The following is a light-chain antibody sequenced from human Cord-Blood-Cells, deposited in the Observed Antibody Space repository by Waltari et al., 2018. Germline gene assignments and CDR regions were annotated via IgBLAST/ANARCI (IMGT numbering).Light chain of an antibody. V-gene: IGKV2-28*01. CDR2: LGS. J-gene: IGKJ2*01. CDR3: QQRSNWPPMYT. Sequence: DIAMTQSPLSLPVTPGEPASIPCRSRQSLLHSNGYNYLDWYLQKPGQSPQLLIYLGSNRASGVPDRFSGSGSGTDFTLKISRVEAEDVGVYYCQQRSNWPPMYTFGQGTKLEIK. CDR1: QSLLHSNGYNY.